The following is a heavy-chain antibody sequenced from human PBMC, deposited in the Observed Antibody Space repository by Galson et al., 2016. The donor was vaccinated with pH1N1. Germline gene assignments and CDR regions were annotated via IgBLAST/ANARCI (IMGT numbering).Heavy chain of an antibody. CDR2: VIPMFGTS. CDR1: GATFSIHA. V-gene: IGHV1-69*13. Sequence: SVKVSCKASGATFSIHAFSWVRQAPGQGLEWMGRVIPMFGTSNYAQRFQGRVTITADDSTSTSTSITYMELSSLRSEDTAVYYCVRGPYYYGSGSEDNWGQGTRVTVSS. D-gene: IGHD3-10*01. J-gene: IGHJ4*02. CDR3: VRGPYYYGSGSEDN.